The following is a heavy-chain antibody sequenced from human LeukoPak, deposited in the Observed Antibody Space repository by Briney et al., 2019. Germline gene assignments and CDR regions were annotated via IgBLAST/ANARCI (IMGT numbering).Heavy chain of an antibody. D-gene: IGHD3-3*01. Sequence: SVKVSCKASGGTFSSYAISWVRQAPGQGLEWMGGIIPIFGTANYAQKFQGRVTITADESTSTAYMELSSLRSEDTAVYYCARDRGVVLRFLEWLEDVFDIWGQGTMVTVSS. V-gene: IGHV1-69*13. CDR2: IIPIFGTA. CDR1: GGTFSSYA. CDR3: ARDRGVVLRFLEWLEDVFDI. J-gene: IGHJ3*02.